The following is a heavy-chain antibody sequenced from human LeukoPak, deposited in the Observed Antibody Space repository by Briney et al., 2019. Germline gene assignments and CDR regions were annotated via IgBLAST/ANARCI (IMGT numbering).Heavy chain of an antibody. CDR2: ISAYNGNT. J-gene: IGHJ6*03. CDR3: ARANYDILTGPEIYYYMDV. V-gene: IGHV1-18*01. D-gene: IGHD3-9*01. Sequence: GASVKVSCKASDYTFTSYGISWVRQAPGQGLEWMGWISAYNGNTNYAQKLQGRVTMTTDTSTSTAYMELRSLRSDDTAVYYCARANYDILTGPEIYYYMDVWGKGTTVTISS. CDR1: DYTFTSYG.